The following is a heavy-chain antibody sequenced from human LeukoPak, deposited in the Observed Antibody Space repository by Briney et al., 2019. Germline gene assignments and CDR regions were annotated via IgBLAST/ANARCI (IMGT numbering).Heavy chain of an antibody. CDR3: ARLSAPRRPYYYYYMDV. CDR1: GGSFSGYY. D-gene: IGHD6-6*01. V-gene: IGHV4-34*01. CDR2: INHSGST. J-gene: IGHJ6*03. Sequence: SETLSLTCAVYGGSFSGYYWSWIRQPPGKGLEWIGEINHSGSTNYNPSLKSRVTISVDTSKNQFSLKLSSVTAADTAVYYCARLSAPRRPYYYYYMDVWGKGTTVTVSS.